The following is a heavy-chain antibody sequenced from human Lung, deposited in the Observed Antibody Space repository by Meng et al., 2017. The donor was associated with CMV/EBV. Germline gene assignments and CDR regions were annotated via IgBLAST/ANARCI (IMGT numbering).Heavy chain of an antibody. CDR2: TYPADTDT. D-gene: IGHD1-26*01. CDR1: EYTFTNYW. CDR3: AKQGRGGVVGANTLDY. Sequence: KVFXKASEYTFTNYWIGWLRHMPGKGLVWLGITYPADTDTKYSPSFQGQVTISADKSINTAYLQWSSLKASGTAMYYCAKQGRGGVVGANTLDYWGQGXLVTVSS. J-gene: IGHJ4*02. V-gene: IGHV5-51*01.